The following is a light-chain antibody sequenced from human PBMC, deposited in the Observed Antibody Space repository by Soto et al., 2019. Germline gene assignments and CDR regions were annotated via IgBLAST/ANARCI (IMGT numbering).Light chain of an antibody. CDR2: EVT. V-gene: IGLV2-14*01. J-gene: IGLJ1*01. CDR1: SSDIGAYKY. CDR3: SSFTSTSTLYV. Sequence: QSALTQPASVSGSPGQSITISCIGTSSDIGAYKYVSWYQKHPGQVPKLMIYEVTNRPSGLSNRFSGSKSGNSASLTISGLQTEDEADYFCSSFTSTSTLYVFGTGTKLTVL.